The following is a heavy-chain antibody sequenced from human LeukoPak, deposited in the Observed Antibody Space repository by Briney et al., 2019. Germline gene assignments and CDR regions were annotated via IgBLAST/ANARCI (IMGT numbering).Heavy chain of an antibody. V-gene: IGHV3-7*01. D-gene: IGHD3-22*01. CDR3: HAYYYDSSGYYYHDY. Sequence: GGSLRLSCAASGFTFNNYWMTWVRQAPGEGLEWVANIKQDGSEKYYVDSVKGRFTISRDNSKNTLYLQMNSLRAEDTAVYCCHAYYYDSSGYYYHDYWGQGTLVTVSS. CDR1: GFTFNNYW. CDR2: IKQDGSEK. J-gene: IGHJ4*02.